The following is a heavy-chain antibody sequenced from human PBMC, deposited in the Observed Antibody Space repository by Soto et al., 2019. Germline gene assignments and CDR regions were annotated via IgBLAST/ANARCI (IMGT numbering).Heavy chain of an antibody. D-gene: IGHD2-8*01. V-gene: IGHV3-74*01. Sequence: GGSLRLSCAASGFTFSSYWMHWVRQAPGKGLVWVSRINSDGSSRSYADSVKGRFTISRDNAKNTLYLQMNSLRAEDTAVYYCARRGGYCTNGVCYNYFDYWGQGTLVTVSS. CDR3: ARRGGYCTNGVCYNYFDY. CDR2: INSDGSSR. J-gene: IGHJ4*02. CDR1: GFTFSSYW.